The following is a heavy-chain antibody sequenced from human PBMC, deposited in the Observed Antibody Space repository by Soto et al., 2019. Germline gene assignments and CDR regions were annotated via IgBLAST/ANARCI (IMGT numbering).Heavy chain of an antibody. D-gene: IGHD2-8*01. J-gene: IGHJ5*02. CDR1: GYTLSELS. CDR3: ATPSRHCTNGVCYTGFNWFDP. CDR2: FDPEDGET. V-gene: IGHV1-24*01. Sequence: VYVSCKVSGYTLSELSMHCVRQAPVKGLEWMGGFDPEDGETIYAQKFQGRVTMTEDTSTDTAYMELSSLRSEDTAVYYCATPSRHCTNGVCYTGFNWFDPWGQGTLVTVSS.